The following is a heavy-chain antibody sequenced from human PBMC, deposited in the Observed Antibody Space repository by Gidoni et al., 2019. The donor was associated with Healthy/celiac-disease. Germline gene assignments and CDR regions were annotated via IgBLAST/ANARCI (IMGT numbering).Heavy chain of an antibody. D-gene: IGHD1-1*01. CDR2: IWYDGSNK. CDR1: GFTFSSFG. CDR3: ARDLWNAATPNYYYGMDV. J-gene: IGHJ6*02. V-gene: IGHV3-33*01. Sequence: QVQLVESGGGVVQPGRSLRLSCAASGFTFSSFGMHWVRQAAGTGREWVAVIWYDGSNKYYADSVKGRFTISRDNSKNTLYLQMNSLRAEDTAVYYCARDLWNAATPNYYYGMDVWGQGTTVTVSS.